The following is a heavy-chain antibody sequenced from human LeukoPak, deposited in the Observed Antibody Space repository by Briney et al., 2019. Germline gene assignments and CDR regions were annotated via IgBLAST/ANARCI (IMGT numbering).Heavy chain of an antibody. CDR2: IYYSGST. Sequence: SETLSLTCAVSGGSISSNNWWGWVRQPPGKGLEWIGYIYYSGSTNYNPSLKSRVTISVDTSKNQFSLKLSSVTAADTAVYYCARVNLLPSHAFDIWGQGTMVTVSS. CDR3: ARVNLLPSHAFDI. D-gene: IGHD5-18*01. CDR1: GGSISSNNW. J-gene: IGHJ3*02. V-gene: IGHV4-4*02.